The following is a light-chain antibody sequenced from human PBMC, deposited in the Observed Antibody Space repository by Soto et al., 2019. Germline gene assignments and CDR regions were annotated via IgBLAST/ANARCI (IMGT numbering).Light chain of an antibody. CDR2: DVS. V-gene: IGLV2-14*03. CDR1: SSDIGRYNY. J-gene: IGLJ2*01. Sequence: QSVLTQPASVSGSPGQSITISCTGTSSDIGRYNYVSWYQHSPGKAPKLITYDVSARPSGVSNRFSGSMSGTTASLTISGLQAEDEADYYCGSYTGSDTMIFGGGTQLTVL. CDR3: GSYTGSDTMI.